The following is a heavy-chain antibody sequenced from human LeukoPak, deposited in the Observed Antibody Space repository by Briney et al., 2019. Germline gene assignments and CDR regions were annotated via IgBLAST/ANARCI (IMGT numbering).Heavy chain of an antibody. CDR1: RFTVSNNH. Sequence: GWSLRLSCVASRFTVSNNHVNWVRQAPGKGLEWVSVIYNGDNTYYADSVQGRFTISKDNSKNTLYLQMNSLRPEDTAVYFCARASRWLAFDNWGQGTLVTVSS. CDR3: ARASRWLAFDN. CDR2: IYNGDNT. J-gene: IGHJ4*02. D-gene: IGHD6-19*01. V-gene: IGHV3-66*01.